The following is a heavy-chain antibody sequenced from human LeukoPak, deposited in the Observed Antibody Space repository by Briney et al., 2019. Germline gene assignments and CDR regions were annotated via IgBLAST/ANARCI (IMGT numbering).Heavy chain of an antibody. Sequence: GASVKVSCKASGYTFTSYDINWVRQATGQGLEWMGWMNPNSGNTGYAQKFQGRVTMTRNTSISTAYMELSSLRSEDTAVYYCARVPSGYGSGSYDYWGQGTLVTVST. V-gene: IGHV1-8*01. CDR3: ARVPSGYGSGSYDY. D-gene: IGHD3-10*01. CDR1: GYTFTSYD. CDR2: MNPNSGNT. J-gene: IGHJ4*02.